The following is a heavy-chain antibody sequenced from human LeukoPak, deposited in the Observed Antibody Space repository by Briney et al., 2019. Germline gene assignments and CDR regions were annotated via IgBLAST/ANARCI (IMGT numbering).Heavy chain of an antibody. D-gene: IGHD6-6*01. CDR2: ISGSGGST. Sequence: GGSLRLSCAVSGFTFSSEAMGWVRQLPGGGLEWVSAISGSGGSTYYADSVKGRFTISRDNSKNTLYLQMNSLRAEDTAVYYCAKDIAARPKYYFDYWGQGTLVTVSS. CDR1: GFTFSSEA. J-gene: IGHJ4*02. CDR3: AKDIAARPKYYFDY. V-gene: IGHV3-23*01.